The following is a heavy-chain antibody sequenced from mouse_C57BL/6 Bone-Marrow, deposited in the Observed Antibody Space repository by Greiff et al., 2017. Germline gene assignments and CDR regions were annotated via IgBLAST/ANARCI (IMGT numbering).Heavy chain of an antibody. J-gene: IGHJ4*01. CDR2: IYPGGGYT. CDR3: ARLGTGTYAMDY. CDR1: GYTFTNYW. Sequence: QVQLQQSGAELVRPGTSVKLSCKASGYTFTNYWIGWAKQRPGHGLEWIGDIYPGGGYTNYNEKFKGKATLTADKSSSTAYMQFSSLTSEDSAIYYCARLGTGTYAMDYWGQGTSVTVSS. V-gene: IGHV1-63*01. D-gene: IGHD4-1*01.